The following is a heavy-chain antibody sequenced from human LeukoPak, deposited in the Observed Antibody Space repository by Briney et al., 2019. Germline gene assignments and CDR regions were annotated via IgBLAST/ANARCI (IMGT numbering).Heavy chain of an antibody. J-gene: IGHJ4*02. CDR3: ARLPTFYYDSSHYHYDY. Sequence: GGSLRLSCAASGFTFQNYAMSWVRQAPGKGLEWASSISGSGPSTDYADSVKGRFTISRDKSKNTLYLQMNSLRAEDMAVYYCARLPTFYYDSSHYHYDYWGQGTLVTVSS. CDR1: GFTFQNYA. V-gene: IGHV3-23*01. CDR2: ISGSGPST. D-gene: IGHD3-22*01.